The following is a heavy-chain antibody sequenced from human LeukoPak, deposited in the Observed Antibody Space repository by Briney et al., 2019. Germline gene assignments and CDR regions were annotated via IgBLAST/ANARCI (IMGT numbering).Heavy chain of an antibody. V-gene: IGHV3-53*01. Sequence: GGSLRLSCAASGFTVSSNYMSWVRQAPGKGLEWVSVIYSGGSTYYADSVKGRFTISRDNSKNTLYLQMNSLRAEDTAVYYCARDGGHYDYVWGSYRYSYFDYWGQGTLVTVSS. D-gene: IGHD3-16*02. CDR1: GFTVSSNY. CDR2: IYSGGST. CDR3: ARDGGHYDYVWGSYRYSYFDY. J-gene: IGHJ4*02.